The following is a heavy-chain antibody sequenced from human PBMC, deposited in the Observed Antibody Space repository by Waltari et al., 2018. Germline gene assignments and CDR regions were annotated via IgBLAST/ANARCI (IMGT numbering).Heavy chain of an antibody. V-gene: IGHV4-34*01. CDR1: GGSIRDYY. D-gene: IGHD2-2*01. CDR2: IYHSGRT. J-gene: IGHJ6*02. CDR3: ARTFCSRTRCPGTDV. Sequence: QVQLQVSGPGLVKPSETLSLTCTVSGGSIRDYYWTWLRQPPGKGLQWIGEIYHSGRTTYNPSLERRVTISLDMSKNQFSLKLNSVTAADTAMYYCARTFCSRTRCPGTDVWGQGTTVTVSS.